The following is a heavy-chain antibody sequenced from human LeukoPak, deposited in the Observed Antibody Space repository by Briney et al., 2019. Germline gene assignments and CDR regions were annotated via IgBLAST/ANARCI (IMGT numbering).Heavy chain of an antibody. D-gene: IGHD3-22*01. V-gene: IGHV3-33*01. J-gene: IGHJ4*02. CDR3: ARGASQVSIDYYDSSGYTN. CDR2: IWYDGSNK. Sequence: TGGSLRLSCAASGFTFSSYGMHWVRQAPGKGLEWVAVIWYDGSNKYYADSVKGRFTISRDNSKNTLYLQMNSLRAEDTAVYYCARGASQVSIDYYDSSGYTNWGQGTLVTVPS. CDR1: GFTFSSYG.